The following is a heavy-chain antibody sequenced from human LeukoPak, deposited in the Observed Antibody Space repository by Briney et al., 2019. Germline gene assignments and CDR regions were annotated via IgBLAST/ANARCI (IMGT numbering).Heavy chain of an antibody. CDR3: ASRVNSGWSFDY. Sequence: GGSLRPSCAASGFTFSSYWMHWVRQAPGKGLVWVSRINSDGSSTSYADSVKGRFTISRDNAKNTLYLQMNSLRAEDTAVYYCASRVNSGWSFDYWGQGTLVTVSS. CDR1: GFTFSSYW. D-gene: IGHD6-19*01. V-gene: IGHV3-74*01. J-gene: IGHJ4*02. CDR2: INSDGSST.